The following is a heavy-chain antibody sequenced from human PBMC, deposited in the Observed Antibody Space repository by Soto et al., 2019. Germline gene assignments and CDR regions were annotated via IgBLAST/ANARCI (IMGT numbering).Heavy chain of an antibody. CDR3: ARDGRPPIAVAGIDYYYYMDV. Sequence: GGSLRLSCAASGFTFSSYSMNWVRQAPGKGLEWVSSISSSSSYIYYADSVKGRFTISRDNAKNSLYLQMNSLRAEDTAVYYCARDGRPPIAVAGIDYYYYMDVWGKGTTVTVSS. CDR1: GFTFSSYS. CDR2: ISSSSSYI. J-gene: IGHJ6*03. D-gene: IGHD6-19*01. V-gene: IGHV3-21*01.